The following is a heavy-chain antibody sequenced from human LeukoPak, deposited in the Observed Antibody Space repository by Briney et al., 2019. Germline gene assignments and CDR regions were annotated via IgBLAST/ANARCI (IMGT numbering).Heavy chain of an antibody. D-gene: IGHD3-3*01. CDR1: GFTVSSNY. CDR2: IYSGGST. Sequence: GGSLRLSCAASGFTVSSNYMSWVRQAPGKGLEWVSVIYSGGSTYYADSVKGRFTISRDNSKNTLYLQMNSLRAEDTAVYYCAKDIAQASNYDFWSAFSYFYGMDVWGQGTTVTVSS. CDR3: AKDIAQASNYDFWSAFSYFYGMDV. V-gene: IGHV3-53*05. J-gene: IGHJ6*02.